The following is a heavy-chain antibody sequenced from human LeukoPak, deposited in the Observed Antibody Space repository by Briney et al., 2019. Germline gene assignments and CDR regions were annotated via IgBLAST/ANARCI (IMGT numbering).Heavy chain of an antibody. V-gene: IGHV3-74*01. CDR1: GFTFNTYW. Sequence: GGSLRLSCAASGFTFNTYWMHWVRQAPGKGLVWVSRINSDGSSTTYADSVKGRFTISRDNAKNTLYLQMDSLRADDAAVYHCARGLGIATIDYWGQGTLVAVSS. CDR2: INSDGSST. CDR3: ARGLGIATIDY. D-gene: IGHD6-13*01. J-gene: IGHJ4*02.